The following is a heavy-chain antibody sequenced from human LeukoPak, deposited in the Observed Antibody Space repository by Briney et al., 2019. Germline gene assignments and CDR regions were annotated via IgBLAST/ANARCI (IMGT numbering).Heavy chain of an antibody. CDR3: ARVSGSEHLHVDY. D-gene: IGHD3-10*01. J-gene: IGHJ4*02. Sequence: SETLSLTCTVSGGSISSYYWSWIRQPPGKGLEWIGYIYYSGSTNYNPSLKSRVTISVDTSKNQFSLKLSSVTAANTAVYYCARVSGSEHLHVDYWGQGTLVTVSS. V-gene: IGHV4-59*01. CDR2: IYYSGST. CDR1: GGSISSYY.